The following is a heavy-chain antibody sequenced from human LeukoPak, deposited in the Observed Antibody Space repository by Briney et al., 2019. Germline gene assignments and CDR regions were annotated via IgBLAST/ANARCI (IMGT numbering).Heavy chain of an antibody. D-gene: IGHD2-21*01. Sequence: GGSLRLSCAASGFTFSSYAMHWVRQAPGKGLEWVAVISYDGSNKYYADSVKGRFTISRDNSKNTLYLQMNSLRAEDTAVYYCARDHDWAFDYWGQGTLVTVSS. CDR1: GFTFSSYA. CDR3: ARDHDWAFDY. J-gene: IGHJ4*02. CDR2: ISYDGSNK. V-gene: IGHV3-30-3*01.